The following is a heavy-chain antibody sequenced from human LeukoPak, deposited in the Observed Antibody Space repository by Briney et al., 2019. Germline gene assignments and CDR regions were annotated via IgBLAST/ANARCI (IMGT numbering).Heavy chain of an antibody. CDR3: VRDSGASGWVY. Sequence: PGGSLRLSCAASGFSFRMSWVRQAPGKGLEWVANIKEDGSETHYVDSVKGRFTISRDNAKNSLYLQMNSLRAEDTAVYYCVRDSGASGWVYWGQGTVVTISS. CDR2: IKEDGSET. CDR1: GFSFR. J-gene: IGHJ4*02. V-gene: IGHV3-7*05. D-gene: IGHD6-19*01.